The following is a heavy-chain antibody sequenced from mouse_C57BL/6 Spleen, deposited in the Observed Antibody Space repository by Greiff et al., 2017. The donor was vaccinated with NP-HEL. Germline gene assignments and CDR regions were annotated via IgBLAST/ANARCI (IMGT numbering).Heavy chain of an antibody. D-gene: IGHD2-4*01. J-gene: IGHJ3*01. CDR1: GYTFTDYY. CDR2: INPNNGGT. V-gene: IGHV1-26*01. Sequence: VQLQQSGPELVKPGASVKISCKASGYTFTDYYMNWVKQSHGKSLEWIGDINPNNGGTSYNQKFKGKATLTVDKSSSTAYMELRSLTSEDSAVYYCARSSLYDYDSFAYWGQGTLVTVSA. CDR3: ARSSLYDYDSFAY.